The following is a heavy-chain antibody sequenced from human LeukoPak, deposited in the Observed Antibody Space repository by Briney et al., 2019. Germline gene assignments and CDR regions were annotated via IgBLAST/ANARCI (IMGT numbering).Heavy chain of an antibody. D-gene: IGHD4-11*01. J-gene: IGHJ6*02. CDR2: ISWNSGSI. V-gene: IGHV3-9*01. Sequence: GGSLRLSCAASGFTFDDYAMHWVRQAPGKGLEWVSGISWNSGSIGYADSVKGRFTISRDNAKNSLYLQMNSLRAEDTAVYYCARDLPTDGMDVWGQGTTVTVSS. CDR1: GFTFDDYA. CDR3: ARDLPTDGMDV.